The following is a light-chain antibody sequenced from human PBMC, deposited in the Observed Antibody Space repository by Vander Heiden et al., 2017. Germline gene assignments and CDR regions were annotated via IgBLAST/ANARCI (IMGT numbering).Light chain of an antibody. J-gene: IGKJ2*01. CDR3: QQRNSWPRT. CDR1: QSISAD. CDR2: DAS. V-gene: IGKV3-11*01. Sequence: EIVLTQSPATRSLSPGERATLSCRASQSISADLAWYQQKPGQAPRLLIYDASNRATGIPARFSGSGSGTDFTLTISNLEPEDFAVYYCQQRNSWPRTFGQGTKVEI.